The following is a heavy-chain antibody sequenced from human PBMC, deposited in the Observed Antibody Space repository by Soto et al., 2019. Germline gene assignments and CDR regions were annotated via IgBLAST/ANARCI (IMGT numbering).Heavy chain of an antibody. V-gene: IGHV4-38-2*01. CDR1: GYSISSGYY. CDR2: IYHSGST. J-gene: IGHJ5*02. D-gene: IGHD3-9*01. Sequence: SETLSLTCAVSGYSISSGYYWGWIRQPPGRGLEWIGSIYHSGSTYYNPSLKSRVTISVDTSKNQFSLKLSSVTAADTAVYYCARTGLTGYYYNWFDPWGQGTLVTVSS. CDR3: ARTGLTGYYYNWFDP.